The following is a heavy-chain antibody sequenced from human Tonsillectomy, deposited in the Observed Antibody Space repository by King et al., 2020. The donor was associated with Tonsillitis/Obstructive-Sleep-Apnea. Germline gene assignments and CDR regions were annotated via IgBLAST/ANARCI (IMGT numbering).Heavy chain of an antibody. CDR1: AFTFGDYA. J-gene: IGHJ6*04. D-gene: IGHD3-10*01. CDR2: MSYDRSNE. V-gene: IGHV3-30*04. Sequence: VQLLESGGGVVQPGRSLTLSCAASAFTFGDYAMHWVRQAPRKGLEWVAVMSYDRSNEYCADSVKGRFTISRDNSKNTLFLQMDSLRTEDTAVYYCARDIGSGTYEFYYMDVWGKGTKVTVSS. CDR3: ARDIGSGTYEFYYMDV.